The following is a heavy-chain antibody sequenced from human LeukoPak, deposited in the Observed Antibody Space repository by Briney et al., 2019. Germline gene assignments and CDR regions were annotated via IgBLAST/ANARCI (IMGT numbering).Heavy chain of an antibody. J-gene: IGHJ4*02. CDR2: INPNSGGT. CDR3: ACHSRVPPGYSSLY. Sequence: ASVTVSCKASGYTFTGYYMHWVRQAPGQGLEWMGWINPNSGGTNYAQKFQGRVTMTRDTSISTAYMELSRLRSDDTAVYYCACHSRVPPGYSSLYWGQGTLVTVSS. D-gene: IGHD6-13*01. CDR1: GYTFTGYY. V-gene: IGHV1-2*02.